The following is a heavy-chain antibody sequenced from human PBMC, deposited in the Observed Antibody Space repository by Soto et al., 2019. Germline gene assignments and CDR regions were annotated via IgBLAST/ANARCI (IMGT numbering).Heavy chain of an antibody. D-gene: IGHD1-26*01. J-gene: IGHJ6*02. V-gene: IGHV1-2*04. CDR1: GYTFTGYY. Sequence: ASVKVSCQASGYTFTGYYMHWVRQAPGQGLEWMGWINPNSGGTNYAQKFQGWVTMTRDTSISTAYMELSRLRSDDTAVYYCARRARVPATTANHGMDGWGQESTVTISS. CDR2: INPNSGGT. CDR3: ARRARVPATTANHGMDG.